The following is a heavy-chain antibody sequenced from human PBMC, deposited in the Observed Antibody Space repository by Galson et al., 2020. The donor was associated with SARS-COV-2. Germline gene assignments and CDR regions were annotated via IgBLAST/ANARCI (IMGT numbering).Heavy chain of an antibody. Sequence: GGSLRLSCAASGFTFSSYWMSWVRQAPGKGLEWVANIKQDGSEKYYVDSVKGRFTISRDNAKNSLYLQMNSLRAEDTAVYYCARDFRGPTAVADYYFDYWGQGTLVTVSS. J-gene: IGHJ4*02. V-gene: IGHV3-7*03. CDR1: GFTFSSYW. CDR2: IKQDGSEK. CDR3: ARDFRGPTAVADYYFDY. D-gene: IGHD6-19*01.